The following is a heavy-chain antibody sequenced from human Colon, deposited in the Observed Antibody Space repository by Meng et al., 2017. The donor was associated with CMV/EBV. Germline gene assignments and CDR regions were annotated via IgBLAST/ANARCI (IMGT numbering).Heavy chain of an antibody. CDR1: GYIFTTYA. V-gene: IGHV7-4-1*02. CDR2: INTNTGNA. D-gene: IGHD1-1*01. Sequence: SCEASGYIFTTYALNWVRQAPGQGLEWMGWINTNTGNATYAQGFSGRFVFSLDTSASTAYLHISSLHPEDTAVYYCARTRVWNDFDYWGQGTLVTVSS. J-gene: IGHJ4*02. CDR3: ARTRVWNDFDY.